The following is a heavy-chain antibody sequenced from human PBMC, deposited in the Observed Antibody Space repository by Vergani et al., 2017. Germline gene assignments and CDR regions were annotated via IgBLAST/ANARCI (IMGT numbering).Heavy chain of an antibody. V-gene: IGHV4-30-4*08. J-gene: IGHJ5*02. CDR3: ARDLGYSGYDPNWFDP. CDR2: IYYSGST. D-gene: IGHD5-12*01. CDR1: GGSISSGSYY. Sequence: QVQLQESGPGLVKPSQTLSLTCTVSGGSISSGSYYWSWIRQPPGKGLEWIGYIYYSGSTYNNPSLKSRVTISVDTSKNQFSLKLSSVTAADTAVYYCARDLGYSGYDPNWFDPWGQGTLVTVSS.